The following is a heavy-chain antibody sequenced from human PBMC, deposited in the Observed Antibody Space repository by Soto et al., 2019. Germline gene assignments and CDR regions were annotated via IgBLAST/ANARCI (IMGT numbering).Heavy chain of an antibody. CDR2: ISGGGDTT. V-gene: IGHV3-23*01. J-gene: IGHJ4*02. CDR1: GFTFNNYA. CDR3: AKGRGGSGSLTPRVDF. Sequence: EVQLLESGGGLVQPGGSLGLSCAASGFTFNNYAMTWVRQAPGKGLEWVSAISGGGDTTSYVDSVKGRFTVSRDGSKNTLYLQMSSLRAEDTALYYCAKGRGGSGSLTPRVDFWGQGTLVTVSS. D-gene: IGHD3-10*01.